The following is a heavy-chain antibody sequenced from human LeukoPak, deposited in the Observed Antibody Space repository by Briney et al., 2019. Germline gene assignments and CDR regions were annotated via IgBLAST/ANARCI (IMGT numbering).Heavy chain of an antibody. CDR2: VSDNGAFT. J-gene: IGHJ5*02. Sequence: GGSLRLSCAGSGFTFSIFAMTWVRQAPGKGLEWVSIVSDNGAFTYYADSVKGRFTISRDSSKNTVYLQMNSLRADDTAVYYCAKKSVAGGGNWFDPWGQGTLITVSP. V-gene: IGHV3-23*01. CDR3: AKKSVAGGGNWFDP. D-gene: IGHD6-19*01. CDR1: GFTFSIFA.